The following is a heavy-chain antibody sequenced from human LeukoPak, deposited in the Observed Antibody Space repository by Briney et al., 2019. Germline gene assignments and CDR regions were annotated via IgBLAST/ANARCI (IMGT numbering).Heavy chain of an antibody. CDR1: GFTFSSYA. D-gene: IGHD5-24*01. CDR3: AKDAQRWLHVYYFDY. J-gene: IGHJ4*01. CDR2: ISYDGSNK. V-gene: IGHV3-30*18. Sequence: GRSLRLSCAASGFTFSSYAMHWVRQAPGKGLEWVAVISYDGSNKYYADSVKGRFTISRDNSKNTLYLQMNSLRADDTAVYYCAKDAQRWLHVYYFDYWGHGTLVTVSS.